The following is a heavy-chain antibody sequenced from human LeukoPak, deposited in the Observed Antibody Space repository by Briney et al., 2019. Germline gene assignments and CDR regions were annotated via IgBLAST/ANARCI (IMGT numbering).Heavy chain of an antibody. V-gene: IGHV3-23*01. J-gene: IGHJ4*02. CDR1: GFTFSNYA. CDR2: ISGSGGST. Sequence: GGSLRLSCAASGFTFSNYAMSWVRQAPGKGLEWVSVISGSGGSTYYADSVKGQFTIFRDNSKNTVYLQMNSLRAHDTAVYYCAKGDTGMVRRYYFYYWGQGTLVTVSS. CDR3: AKGDTGMVRRYYFYY. D-gene: IGHD5-18*01.